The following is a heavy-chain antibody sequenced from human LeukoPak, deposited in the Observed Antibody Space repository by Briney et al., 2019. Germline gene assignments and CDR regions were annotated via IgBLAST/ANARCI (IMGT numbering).Heavy chain of an antibody. V-gene: IGHV3-21*01. CDR2: ISSSSSYI. CDR3: ARDPTPRYCSGGSCYTHYGMDV. J-gene: IGHJ6*02. D-gene: IGHD2-15*01. CDR1: GFTFSSYT. Sequence: GGSLRLSCAASGFTFSSYTMNWVRQAPGKGLEWVSSISSSSSYIYYADSVKGRLTITRDNAKNSLYLQMNSLRAEDTAVYYCARDPTPRYCSGGSCYTHYGMDVWGQGTTVTVSS.